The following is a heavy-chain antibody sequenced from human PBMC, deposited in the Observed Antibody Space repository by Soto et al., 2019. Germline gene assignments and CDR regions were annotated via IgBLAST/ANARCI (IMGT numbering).Heavy chain of an antibody. V-gene: IGHV4-30-4*01. D-gene: IGHD4-17*01. CDR2: IYYSGST. J-gene: IGHJ4*02. CDR3: ARALTVLGRSISY. Sequence: QVQLQESGPGLVKPSQTLSLTCTVSGGSISSGDYYWSWIRQPPGKGLEWIGYIYYSGSTYYNPSLKSRVTISVDTSKNHFSLKLSSVTAADTAVYYCARALTVLGRSISYWGQGTLVTVYS. CDR1: GGSISSGDYY.